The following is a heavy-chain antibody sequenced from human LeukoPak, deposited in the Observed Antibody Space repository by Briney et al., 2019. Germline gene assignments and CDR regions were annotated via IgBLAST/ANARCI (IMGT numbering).Heavy chain of an antibody. CDR3: ARGGVGATTYVWFDP. CDR1: GYTFTNYY. D-gene: IGHD1-26*01. J-gene: IGHJ5*02. CDR2: INPSGGST. V-gene: IGHV1-46*01. Sequence: ASVKVSCKASGYTFTNYYIHWVRQAPGQGLECMGIINPSGGSTSYAQKFQGRVTMTRDMTTSTVYMELSSLRSEDTAVYYCARGGVGATTYVWFDPWGQGTLVTVSS.